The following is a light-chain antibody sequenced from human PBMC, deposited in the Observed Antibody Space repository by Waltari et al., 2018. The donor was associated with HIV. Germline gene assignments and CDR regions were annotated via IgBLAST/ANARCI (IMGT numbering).Light chain of an antibody. J-gene: IGLJ3*02. V-gene: IGLV1-44*01. CDR1: SSNIGSNP. Sequence: QSVLTQPPSASGTPGQRVTIPCSGSSSNIGSNPVNWYQQLPGTAPKLLMYSNNQRPSGVPGRFSGSKYGTSASLVISGLQSEDEGDYYCAAWDDSLKGVFGGGTKLTVL. CDR2: SNN. CDR3: AAWDDSLKGV.